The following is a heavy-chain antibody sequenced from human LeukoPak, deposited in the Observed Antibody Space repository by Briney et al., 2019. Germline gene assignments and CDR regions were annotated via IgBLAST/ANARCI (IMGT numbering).Heavy chain of an antibody. CDR3: ARVHRVGATMVFFYYFDY. J-gene: IGHJ4*02. Sequence: ASVKVSCKASGYTFTSYAMNWVRQAPGQGLEWMGWINTNTGNPTYAQGFTGRFVFSLDTSVSTAYLQISSLKAEDTAVYYCARVHRVGATMVFFYYFDYWGQGTLVTVSS. D-gene: IGHD1-26*01. CDR1: GYTFTSYA. V-gene: IGHV7-4-1*02. CDR2: INTNTGNP.